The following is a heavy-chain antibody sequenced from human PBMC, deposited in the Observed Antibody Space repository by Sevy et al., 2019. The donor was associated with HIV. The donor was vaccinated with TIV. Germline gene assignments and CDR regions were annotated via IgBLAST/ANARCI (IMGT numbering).Heavy chain of an antibody. D-gene: IGHD3-10*01. CDR3: ARNYDGSGSYFDF. J-gene: IGHJ4*02. CDR2: MSPNSGNT. V-gene: IGHV1-8*01. CDR1: GYTFTSYD. Sequence: ASVKVSCKASGYTFTSYDVNWVRQATGHGLEWMGWMSPNSGNTGYAQILQGRVTLTRNTSMSTAYMELTSLTSEDTAVYFCARNYDGSGSYFDFWGQGTLVTVSS.